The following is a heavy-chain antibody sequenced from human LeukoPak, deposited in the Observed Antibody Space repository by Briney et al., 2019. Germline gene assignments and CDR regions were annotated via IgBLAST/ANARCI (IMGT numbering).Heavy chain of an antibody. J-gene: IGHJ4*02. V-gene: IGHV3-7*04. D-gene: IGHD3-22*01. CDR3: ARGSAYIVY. CDR2: IEQDGSEK. CDR1: GFTFSNYW. Sequence: GGSLRLSCAASGFTFSNYWMSWVRQAPGKGLEWVANIEQDGSEKYYVDSVKGRFTISRDNAKNSLYLQMNGLRAEDTAAYYCARGSAYIVYWGQGTLVTVSS.